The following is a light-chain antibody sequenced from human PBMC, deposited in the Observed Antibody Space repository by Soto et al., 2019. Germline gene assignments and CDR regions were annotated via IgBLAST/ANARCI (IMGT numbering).Light chain of an antibody. CDR1: SSNLGDNT. Sequence: QSVLTQPPSASGTPGQRVTISCSTSSSNLGDNTVNWYQHVPGTAPKLLIYSYDQRPSGVPDRFSGSKSGTSASLAISGLQSEDEADYYCAAWDASLDRYVFVPVTKVTVL. CDR3: AAWDASLDRYV. V-gene: IGLV1-44*01. CDR2: SYD. J-gene: IGLJ1*01.